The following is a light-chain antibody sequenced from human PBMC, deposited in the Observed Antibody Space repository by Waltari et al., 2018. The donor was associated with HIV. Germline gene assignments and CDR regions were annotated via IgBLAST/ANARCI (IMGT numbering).Light chain of an antibody. CDR2: DDR. Sequence: SYVLTQPPSVSVAPGKTASITCGRNNIESKSVHWYQQKPGHAPVLVIYDDRDRPSGIPERFSGSNSGNTATLTISRVEAGDEADYYCQVWEVSGDHPVFGGGTKLTVL. V-gene: IGLV3-21*01. CDR3: QVWEVSGDHPV. J-gene: IGLJ3*02. CDR1: NIESKS.